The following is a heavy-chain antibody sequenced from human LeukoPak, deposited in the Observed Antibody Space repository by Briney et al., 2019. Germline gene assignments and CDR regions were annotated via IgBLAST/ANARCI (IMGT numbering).Heavy chain of an antibody. V-gene: IGHV1-69*13. CDR3: ARGAELELRSYFDY. J-gene: IGHJ4*02. Sequence: ASVKVSCKASGGTFSSYAISWVRQAPGQGLEWMGGIIPIFGTANYAQKFQGRVTITADESTSTAYMELSSLRSEDTAMYYCARGAELELRSYFDYWGQGTLVTVSP. CDR2: IIPIFGTA. CDR1: GGTFSSYA. D-gene: IGHD1-7*01.